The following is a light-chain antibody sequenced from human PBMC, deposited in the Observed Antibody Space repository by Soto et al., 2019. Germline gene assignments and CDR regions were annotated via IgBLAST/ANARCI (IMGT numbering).Light chain of an antibody. J-gene: IGKJ2*01. V-gene: IGKV2D-29*01. CDR3: LQSIKLPYT. CDR2: EVS. Sequence: DIVLTQTPLFLSVTPGQPASISCRSTQSLLHSDGKTYFYWLLQKACQPPQLLIYEVSNLFSGVSARLSGRGSGTDFTLKISRGEADDVGSYYCLQSIKLPYTFGQGTKLEIK. CDR1: QSLLHSDGKTY.